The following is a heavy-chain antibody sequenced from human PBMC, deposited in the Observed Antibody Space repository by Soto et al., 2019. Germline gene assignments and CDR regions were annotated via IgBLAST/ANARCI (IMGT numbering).Heavy chain of an antibody. CDR1: GFTFTSSA. Sequence: QMQLVQSGPEVKKPGTSVKVSCKASGFTFTSSAVQWVRQARGQRLEWIGWIVVGSGNTNYAQKFQERVTITRDMSTSTAYMELSSLRSEDTAVYYCAAMRTYCSSTSCFHYYYGMDVWGQGTTVTVSS. J-gene: IGHJ6*02. V-gene: IGHV1-58*01. CDR2: IVVGSGNT. CDR3: AAMRTYCSSTSCFHYYYGMDV. D-gene: IGHD2-2*01.